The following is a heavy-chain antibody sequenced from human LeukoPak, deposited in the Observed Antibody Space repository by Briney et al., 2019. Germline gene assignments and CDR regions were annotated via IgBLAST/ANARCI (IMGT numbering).Heavy chain of an antibody. D-gene: IGHD3-22*01. CDR1: GYTFTSYG. CDR2: ISAYNGNT. V-gene: IGHV1-18*01. J-gene: IGHJ4*02. CDR3: ARDLGPYDRSGLGSY. Sequence: ASVKVSCKASGYTFTSYGISWVRQAPGQGLEWMGWISAYNGNTNYAQKLQGRVTMTTDTSTSTAYMELRSLRSDDTAVYYCARDLGPYDRSGLGSYWGQGTLVTVSS.